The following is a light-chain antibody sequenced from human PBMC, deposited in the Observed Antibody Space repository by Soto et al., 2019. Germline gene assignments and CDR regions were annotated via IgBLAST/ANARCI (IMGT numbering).Light chain of an antibody. J-gene: IGKJ4*01. CDR1: QSVGRNY. CDR3: QQYAESPLT. Sequence: EIVLTQSPGTLSVSPGERATLSCRASQSVGRNYLAWYQQIPGQAPRLLIYGASSRATGIPDRFSGSASGTDFTLTISRLEPEDFAVYYCQQYAESPLTFGGGTKVETK. V-gene: IGKV3-20*01. CDR2: GAS.